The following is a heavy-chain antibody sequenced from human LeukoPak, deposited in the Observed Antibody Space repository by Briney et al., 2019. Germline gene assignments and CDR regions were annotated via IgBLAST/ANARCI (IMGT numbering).Heavy chain of an antibody. Sequence: SETLSLTCTVSGDPISSYYWSWIRQPAGKGLEWIGRIYTSGTTNYNSSLKSRLTMSVDTSKNQFSLKLSSVTAAATAVYYCARLGSSGSAQYFQDWGQGTLVTVSS. J-gene: IGHJ1*01. CDR2: IYTSGTT. D-gene: IGHD6-19*01. CDR1: GDPISSYY. V-gene: IGHV4-4*07. CDR3: ARLGSSGSAQYFQD.